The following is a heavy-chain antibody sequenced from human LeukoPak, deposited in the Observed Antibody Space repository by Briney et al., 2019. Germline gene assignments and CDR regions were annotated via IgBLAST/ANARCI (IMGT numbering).Heavy chain of an antibody. CDR2: MNPNSGTT. D-gene: IGHD6-19*01. J-gene: IGHJ6*03. CDR1: GDNLTSYD. Sequence: ASLKVSCKASGDNLTSYDINWVRQATGQGLEWMAWMNPNSGTTGHAQKFQGRVTMTRNSSISTSHMELSKLRSEDTAVYSCATGSGWPYYDYLDVWGKGTTVTVSS. CDR3: ATGSGWPYYDYLDV. V-gene: IGHV1-8*01.